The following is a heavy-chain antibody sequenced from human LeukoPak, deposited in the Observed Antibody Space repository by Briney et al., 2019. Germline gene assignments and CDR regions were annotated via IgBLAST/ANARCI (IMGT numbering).Heavy chain of an antibody. D-gene: IGHD3-3*01. Sequence: PGGSLRLSCAVSGFSFRSYAMNWVRQAPGKGLEWVSGISGSGDSTNYADSVKGRFTISRDNSKDTLYLQMNSLRSEDTAIYYCAKDNDFWIGYPDNWFDPWGQGTLVTVSS. CDR2: ISGSGDST. V-gene: IGHV3-23*01. J-gene: IGHJ5*02. CDR3: AKDNDFWIGYPDNWFDP. CDR1: GFSFRSYA.